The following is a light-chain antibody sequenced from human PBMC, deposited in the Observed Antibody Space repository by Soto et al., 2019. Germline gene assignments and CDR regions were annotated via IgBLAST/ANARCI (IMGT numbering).Light chain of an antibody. Sequence: DIQMTQSPSTLSGSGGDRVTITCRASQTISSWLAWYQQKPGKAPKLLIYKASTLKSGVPSRFSGSGSGTEFTLTISSLQPDDFATYYCQQYSDYLWTFGQGTKVHIK. CDR3: QQYSDYLWT. V-gene: IGKV1-5*03. CDR2: KAS. CDR1: QTISSW. J-gene: IGKJ1*01.